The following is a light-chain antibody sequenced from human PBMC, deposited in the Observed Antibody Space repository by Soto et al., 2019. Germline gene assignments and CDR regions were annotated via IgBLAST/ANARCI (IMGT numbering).Light chain of an antibody. J-gene: IGKJ3*01. Sequence: EIVLTQSPGTLSLSPGERATLSCRASQSVSSSYLAWYQQQPGQAPRLLIYGASSRATGIPDRFSGSGSGTDFTLTISRLEPEYFAVYYCQRYGSSPLFTFGPGTKVDIK. CDR2: GAS. V-gene: IGKV3-20*01. CDR1: QSVSSSY. CDR3: QRYGSSPLFT.